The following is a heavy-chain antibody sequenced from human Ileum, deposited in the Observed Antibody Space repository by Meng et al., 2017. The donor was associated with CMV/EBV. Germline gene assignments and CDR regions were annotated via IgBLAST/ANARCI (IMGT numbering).Heavy chain of an antibody. CDR2: VYRGGNA. Sequence: QLQLQESGPGLVNPSGTLSLTCAVYGGSISRANWWTWVRQTPGKGLEWIGEVYRGGNAMYNPSLQSRLTISVDDSTNQVSLRLRSVTAADTAMYYCTTGSAYSPPGQFHQWGQGTLVTVSS. J-gene: IGHJ4*02. D-gene: IGHD3-22*01. CDR1: GGSISRANW. CDR3: TTGSAYSPPGQFHQ. V-gene: IGHV4-4*02.